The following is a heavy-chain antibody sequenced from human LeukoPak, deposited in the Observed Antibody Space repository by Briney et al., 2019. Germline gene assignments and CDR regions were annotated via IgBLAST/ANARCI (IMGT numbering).Heavy chain of an antibody. D-gene: IGHD4-17*01. CDR3: ARDKDGDYAEGVPFDY. CDR1: GFTFSDFG. V-gene: IGHV3-30-3*01. CDR2: ISYDGSNK. Sequence: PGGSLRLSRAASGFTFSDFGMHWVRQAPGKGVEWVAVISYDGSNKYYADSVKGRFTISRDNSKNTLYPQMNSLRAEDTAVYYCARDKDGDYAEGVPFDYWGQGTLVTVSS. J-gene: IGHJ4*02.